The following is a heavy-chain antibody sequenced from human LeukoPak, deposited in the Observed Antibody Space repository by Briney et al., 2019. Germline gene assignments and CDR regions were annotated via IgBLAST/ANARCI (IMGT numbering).Heavy chain of an antibody. CDR2: MYYSGST. CDR1: GGSINSYY. V-gene: IGHV4-59*01. CDR3: ARASSGWSYDY. D-gene: IGHD6-19*01. Sequence: PSETLSLTCTVSGGSINSYYWDWIRQPPGKGLEWIGYMYYSGSTNYNPSLKSRVTISVDTSKNQFSLTLSSVTAADTAVHYCARASSGWSYDYWGQGTLVTVSS. J-gene: IGHJ4*02.